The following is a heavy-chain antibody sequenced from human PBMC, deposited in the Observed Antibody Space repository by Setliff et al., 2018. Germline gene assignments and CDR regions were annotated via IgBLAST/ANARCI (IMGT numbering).Heavy chain of an antibody. Sequence: PSETLSLTCTVSGVSISSTTYYWTWVRQPPGKGLEWIGTVSFFGSSYYSPSLKSRLAISLDTSGNRFSLNLTSVTAADTAVYYCARGYAARVGFGNWFDPWGQGTLVTVSS. D-gene: IGHD6-6*01. CDR1: GVSISSTTYY. CDR3: ARGYAARVGFGNWFDP. V-gene: IGHV4-39*07. CDR2: VSFFGSS. J-gene: IGHJ5*02.